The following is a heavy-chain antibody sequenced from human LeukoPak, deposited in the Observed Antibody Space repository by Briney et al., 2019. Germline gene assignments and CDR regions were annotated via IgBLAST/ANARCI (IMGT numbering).Heavy chain of an antibody. Sequence: GGSLRLSCAASGFTFSNAWMSWVRQAPGKGLEWVGRIKSKTDGGTTDYAAPVKGRFTISRDDSKNTLYLQMNSLKTEDTAVYYCTHRAGEEDGYKNYWGQGTLVTDSS. D-gene: IGHD5-24*01. CDR3: THRAGEEDGYKNY. J-gene: IGHJ4*02. V-gene: IGHV3-15*01. CDR1: GFTFSNAW. CDR2: IKSKTDGGTT.